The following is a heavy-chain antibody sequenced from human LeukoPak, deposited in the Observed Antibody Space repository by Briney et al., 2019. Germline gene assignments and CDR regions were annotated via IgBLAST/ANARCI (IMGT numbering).Heavy chain of an antibody. CDR3: ARVLTPLTYYDFWSGYYSNPYWYFDL. CDR2: ISPYNGDT. J-gene: IGHJ2*01. V-gene: IGHV1-18*01. CDR1: GYTFTTYG. Sequence: ASVKVSCKASGYTFTTYGISWVRQAPGQGLEWMGWISPYNGDTNYAQKLQGRVTMTTDTSTSTAYMELRSLRDDDTAVYYCARVLTPLTYYDFWSGYYSNPYWYFDLWGRGTLVTVSS. D-gene: IGHD3-3*01.